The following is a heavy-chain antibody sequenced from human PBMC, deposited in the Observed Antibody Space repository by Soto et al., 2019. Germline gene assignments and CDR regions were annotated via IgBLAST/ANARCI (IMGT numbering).Heavy chain of an antibody. CDR3: ARDHRSYYYYYGMDV. J-gene: IGHJ6*02. Sequence: QVQLVESGGGVVQPGRSLRLSWAASGFTFSSYAMHWVRQAPGKGLEWVAVISYDGSNKYYADSVKGRFTISRDNSKNTLYLQMNSLRAEDTAVYYCARDHRSYYYYYGMDVWGQGTTVTVSS. CDR2: ISYDGSNK. CDR1: GFTFSSYA. V-gene: IGHV3-30-3*01.